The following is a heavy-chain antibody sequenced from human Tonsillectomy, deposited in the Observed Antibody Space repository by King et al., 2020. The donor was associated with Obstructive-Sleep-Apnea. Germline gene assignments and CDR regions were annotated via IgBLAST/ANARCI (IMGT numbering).Heavy chain of an antibody. CDR3: AKQAAIAVAAHDY. CDR2: ISGSGGNT. J-gene: IGHJ4*02. D-gene: IGHD6-19*01. Sequence: VQLVESGGGLVQPGGSLRLSCAASGFTFSSYAMSWVRQAPGKGREWVSAISGSGGNTYYADSVKGRFTISRDNSKNTLYLQTNSLRAEDTAVYYCAKQAAIAVAAHDYWGQGTLVTVSS. V-gene: IGHV3-23*04. CDR1: GFTFSSYA.